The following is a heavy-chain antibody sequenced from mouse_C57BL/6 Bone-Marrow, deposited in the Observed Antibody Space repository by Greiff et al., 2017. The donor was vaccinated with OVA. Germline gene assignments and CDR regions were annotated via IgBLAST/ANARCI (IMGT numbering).Heavy chain of an antibody. Sequence: VQLQQPGAELVMPGASVKLSCKASGYTFTSYWMHWVKQRPGQGLEWIGEIDPSDSYTNYNQKFKGKSTLTVDKSPSTAYMELNSLTSEDSAVYYCARGNYWGQGTTLTVSS. J-gene: IGHJ2*01. CDR2: IDPSDSYT. CDR3: ARGNY. V-gene: IGHV1-69*01. CDR1: GYTFTSYW.